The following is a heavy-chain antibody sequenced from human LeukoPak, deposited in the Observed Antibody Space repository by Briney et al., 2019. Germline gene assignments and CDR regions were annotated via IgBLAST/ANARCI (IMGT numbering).Heavy chain of an antibody. CDR1: GFTVSSNY. CDR3: ARGKIRRITIFGVVTTYYYYYMDV. D-gene: IGHD3-3*01. V-gene: IGHV3-53*01. J-gene: IGHJ6*03. CDR2: IYSGGST. Sequence: GGSLRLSCAASGFTVSSNYMSWVRQAPGKGLEWVSVIYSGGSTYYADSVKGRFTISRDNSKNTLYLQMNSLRAEDTAVYYCARGKIRRITIFGVVTTYYYYYMDVWGKGTTVTVSS.